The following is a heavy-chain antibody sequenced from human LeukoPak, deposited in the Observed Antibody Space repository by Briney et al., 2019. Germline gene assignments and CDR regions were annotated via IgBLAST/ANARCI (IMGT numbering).Heavy chain of an antibody. J-gene: IGHJ4*02. CDR3: ARAIWFGELYFDY. CDR1: GFSLSTSGMR. CDR2: IDWDDDK. Sequence: SRPALLKPPQTLTLTCTFSGFSLSTSGMRVSWIRQPPGKALEWLARIDWDDDKFYSTSLKTRLTISMDTSKNQVVLTMTNMDPVDTATYYCARAIWFGELYFDYWGQGTLVTVSS. D-gene: IGHD3-10*01. V-gene: IGHV2-70*04.